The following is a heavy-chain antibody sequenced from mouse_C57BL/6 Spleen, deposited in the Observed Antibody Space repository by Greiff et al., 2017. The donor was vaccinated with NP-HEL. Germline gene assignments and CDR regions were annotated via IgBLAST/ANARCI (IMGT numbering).Heavy chain of an antibody. Sequence: QVQLQQSGAELVKPGASVKISCKASGYAFSSYWMNWVKQRPGKGLEWIGQIYPGDGDTNYNGKFKGKATLTADNSSSTAYMQLSSLASEDSAVYFCARGGSYYDDDVGAYWGQGTLVTVSA. J-gene: IGHJ3*01. CDR3: ARGGSYYDDDVGAY. D-gene: IGHD2-4*01. CDR1: GYAFSSYW. V-gene: IGHV1-80*01. CDR2: IYPGDGDT.